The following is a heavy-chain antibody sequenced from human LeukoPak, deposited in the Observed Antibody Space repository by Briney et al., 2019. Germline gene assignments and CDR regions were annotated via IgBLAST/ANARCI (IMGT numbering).Heavy chain of an antibody. V-gene: IGHV4-38-2*01. CDR1: DYSISSGHY. Sequence: SETLSLTCAVSDYSISSGHYWAWIWQPPGKGPEWIGSIYHSGKTYYNPSLKSRVTISVDTSKNQFSLKLSSVTAADTAVYYCARSPRGIVVVPAGGYYFDYWGQGTLVTVSS. CDR3: ARSPRGIVVVPAGGYYFDY. D-gene: IGHD2-2*01. CDR2: IYHSGKT. J-gene: IGHJ4*02.